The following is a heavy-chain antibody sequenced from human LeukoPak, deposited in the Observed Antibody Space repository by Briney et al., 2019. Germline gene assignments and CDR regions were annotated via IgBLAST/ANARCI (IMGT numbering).Heavy chain of an antibody. CDR2: IYYSGST. Sequence: SETLSLTCTVSGGSISSYYWSWIRQPPGKGLEWIGYIYYSGSTNYNPSLKSRATISVVTSKNQFSLKLSSVTAADTAVYYCARGGAYYYDSSGYYPNYYYYYYMDVWGRGTTVTVSS. D-gene: IGHD3-22*01. CDR1: GGSISSYY. J-gene: IGHJ6*03. CDR3: ARGGAYYYDSSGYYPNYYYYYYMDV. V-gene: IGHV4-59*01.